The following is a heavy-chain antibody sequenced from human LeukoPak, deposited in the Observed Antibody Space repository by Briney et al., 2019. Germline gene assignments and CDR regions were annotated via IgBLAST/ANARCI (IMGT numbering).Heavy chain of an antibody. Sequence: GGSPRLSCAASGFIFSNYGMHWVRQAPGKGLEWVSIIYYDGRDKYYADSVKGRFTVSRDNSKNTLYLQMNSLRDEDTAVYYCARNQDSSNWYSFDYWGQGTLVTVSS. D-gene: IGHD6-13*01. V-gene: IGHV3-33*08. CDR2: IYYDGRDK. J-gene: IGHJ4*02. CDR3: ARNQDSSNWYSFDY. CDR1: GFIFSNYG.